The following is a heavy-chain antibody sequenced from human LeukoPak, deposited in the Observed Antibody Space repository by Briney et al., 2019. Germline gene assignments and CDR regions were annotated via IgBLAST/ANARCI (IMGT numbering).Heavy chain of an antibody. CDR2: ISGSGGST. V-gene: IGHV3-23*01. J-gene: IGHJ4*02. D-gene: IGHD3-22*01. Sequence: GGSLRLSCAASGFTFSTYTMNWVRQAPGKGLEWVSAISGSGGSTYYADSVKGRFTISRDNSKNTLYLQMNSLRAEDTAVYYCAKDLYYYDSSGYYRYFDYWGQGTLVTVSS. CDR3: AKDLYYYDSSGYYRYFDY. CDR1: GFTFSTYT.